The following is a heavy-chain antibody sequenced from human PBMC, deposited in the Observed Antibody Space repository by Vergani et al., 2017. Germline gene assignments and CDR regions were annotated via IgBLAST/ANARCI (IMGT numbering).Heavy chain of an antibody. Sequence: QVHLVESGGGVVQPGRSLRLSCVVSGFTSSYYGMHWVRQAPGKGLEWVAVISYDGTQKYYADSVKGRFTISRDNSKSTLYLQMNSLRTEDTAVYYCAKDMEDRAGGSYYYYYYGMDVWGQGTTVTVSS. CDR2: ISYDGTQK. D-gene: IGHD1-26*01. J-gene: IGHJ6*02. CDR1: GFTSSYYG. V-gene: IGHV3-30*18. CDR3: AKDMEDRAGGSYYYYYYGMDV.